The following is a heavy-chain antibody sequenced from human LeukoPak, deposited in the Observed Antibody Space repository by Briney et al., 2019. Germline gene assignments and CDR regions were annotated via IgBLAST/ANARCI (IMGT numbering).Heavy chain of an antibody. CDR1: GYTFTSYG. V-gene: IGHV1-18*01. Sequence: RASVKVSCKASGYTFTSYGISWVRQAPGQGLEWMGWISAYNGNTNYAQKLQGRVTMTTDTSTSTAYMELRSLRSDDTAVYYCARTHRLRYFDWLSFSDAFDIWGQGTMVTVSS. CDR2: ISAYNGNT. D-gene: IGHD3-9*01. CDR3: ARTHRLRYFDWLSFSDAFDI. J-gene: IGHJ3*02.